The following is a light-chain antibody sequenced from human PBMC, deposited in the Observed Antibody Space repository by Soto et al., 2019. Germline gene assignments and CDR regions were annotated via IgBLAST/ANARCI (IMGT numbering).Light chain of an antibody. J-gene: IGLJ2*01. Sequence: QSVLTQPPSVSGAPGQRVTISCTGSSSNIGAGYDVHWYQQLPGTAPKLLIYGNSNRPSGVPDRFSGSKSGTSASLAIPGLQAEDEADYYCQSYDSRRSGSVFGGGTKLPVL. CDR1: SSNIGAGYD. V-gene: IGLV1-40*01. CDR2: GNS. CDR3: QSYDSRRSGSV.